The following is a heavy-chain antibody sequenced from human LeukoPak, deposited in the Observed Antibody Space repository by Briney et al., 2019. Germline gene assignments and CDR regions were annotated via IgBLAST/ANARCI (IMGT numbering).Heavy chain of an antibody. CDR2: ISSSGSTI. CDR1: GFTFSDYY. V-gene: IGHV3-11*01. J-gene: IGHJ4*02. CDR3: AREGFNYDYVWGSYRYTGIIVY. Sequence: PGGSLRLSCAASGFTFSDYYMSWIRQAPGKGLEWVSYISSSGSTIYYADSVKGRFTISRDNAKNSLYLQMNSLRAEDTAVYYCAREGFNYDYVWGSYRYTGIIVYWGQGTLVTVSS. D-gene: IGHD3-16*02.